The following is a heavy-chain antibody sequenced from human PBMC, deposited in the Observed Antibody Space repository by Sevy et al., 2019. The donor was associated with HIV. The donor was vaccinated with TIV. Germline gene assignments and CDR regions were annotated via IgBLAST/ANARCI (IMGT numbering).Heavy chain of an antibody. CDR3: ARGTVLLGIVVVPAARGWFDP. CDR1: GYTFTNYD. Sequence: ASVKVSCKASGYTFTNYDINWVRQATGQGLEWMGWMNPNSGNTGYAQKFQGRVTMTRNTSISTAYMELSSLRSEETAVYYCARGTVLLGIVVVPAARGWFDPWGQGTLVTVSS. D-gene: IGHD2-2*03. J-gene: IGHJ5*02. CDR2: MNPNSGNT. V-gene: IGHV1-8*01.